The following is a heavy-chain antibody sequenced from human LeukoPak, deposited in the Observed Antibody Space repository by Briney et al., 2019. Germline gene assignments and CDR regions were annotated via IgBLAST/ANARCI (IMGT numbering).Heavy chain of an antibody. CDR2: ISWNRGSI. CDR1: GFTFDEYA. CDR3: AKGYCSSISCHADY. Sequence: PGGSLRLSCAASGFTFDEYAMHWVRQAPGKGLEWVSGISWNRGSIGYADSVKGRFTISRDNAKMSLYLQMNSLRAEDTALYYCAKGYCSSISCHADYWGQGTLVTASS. J-gene: IGHJ4*02. D-gene: IGHD2-2*01. V-gene: IGHV3-9*01.